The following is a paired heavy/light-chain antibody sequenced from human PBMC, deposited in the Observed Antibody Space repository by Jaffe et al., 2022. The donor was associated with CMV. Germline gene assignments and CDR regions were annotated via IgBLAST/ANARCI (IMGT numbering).Light chain of an antibody. CDR1: ETVSRN. CDR3: QQYNTWPLT. CDR2: SAS. V-gene: IGKV3D-15*01. Sequence: EKVMTQSPGTLSVSPGERVTLSCRASETVSRNLAWYRQKPGQAPRLLIYSASTRATGIPARFSGSGYGTEFTLTISSLQSEDFAVYYCQQYNTWPLTFGGGTKVEIK. J-gene: IGKJ4*01.
Heavy chain of an antibody. V-gene: IGHV1-3*01. D-gene: IGHD1-26*01. CDR3: ARGERGGLVADGGYYDY. CDR1: GYTFTAYA. Sequence: QVQFVQSGAEMKKPGASVKVSCKSSGYTFTAYAIHWVRQAPGQGLEWMGRINAGNGDTKYSQHFHDRVTFTRDTSATTAYMELSSLKSEDTAIYFCARGERGGLVADGGYYDYWGQGTLVTVSS. CDR2: INAGNGDT. J-gene: IGHJ4*02.